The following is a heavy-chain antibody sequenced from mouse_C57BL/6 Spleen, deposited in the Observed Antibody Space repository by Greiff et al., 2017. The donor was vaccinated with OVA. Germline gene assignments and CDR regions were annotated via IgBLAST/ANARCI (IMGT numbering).Heavy chain of an antibody. V-gene: IGHV1-82*01. CDR1: GYAFSSSW. CDR2: IYPGAGDP. Sequence: QVQLQQSGPELVKPGASVKISCKASGYAFSSSWMNWVKQRPGQGLEWIGRIYPGAGDPNYNGKFKGKATLPADKSSSTAYMQLSSLTSGDSAVCVCARWGVTTRGYGMDYWGQGTSVTVSS. J-gene: IGHJ4*01. CDR3: ARWGVTTRGYGMDY. D-gene: IGHD2-12*01.